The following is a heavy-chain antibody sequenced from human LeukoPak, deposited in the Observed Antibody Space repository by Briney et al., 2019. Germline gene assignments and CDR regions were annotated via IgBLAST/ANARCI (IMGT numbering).Heavy chain of an antibody. J-gene: IGHJ4*02. Sequence: GGSLRLSCTASGLSSSNAWMSWVRQAPGKGLEWVGRIKRKTDGGTTDYAAPVKGRFTISRDNAKNSLYLQMNSLRAEDTAVYYCARVFDTATFFDYWGQGTLVTVSS. CDR3: ARVFDTATFFDY. CDR1: GLSSSNAW. V-gene: IGHV3-15*01. D-gene: IGHD3-16*01. CDR2: IKRKTDGGTT.